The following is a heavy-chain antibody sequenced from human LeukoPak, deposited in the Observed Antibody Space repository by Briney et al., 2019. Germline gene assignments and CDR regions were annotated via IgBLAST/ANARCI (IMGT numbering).Heavy chain of an antibody. V-gene: IGHV4-38-2*02. D-gene: IGHD3-10*01. CDR1: GYSISSGYY. J-gene: IGHJ4*02. CDR3: ARGLGSKSPFDY. Sequence: PSETLSLTCTVSGYSISSGYYWGWIRPPPGKGLEWIGSIYHSGSTYYNPSLKSRVTISVDTSKNQFSLKLSSVTAADTAVYYCARGLGSKSPFDYWGQGTLVTVSS. CDR2: IYHSGST.